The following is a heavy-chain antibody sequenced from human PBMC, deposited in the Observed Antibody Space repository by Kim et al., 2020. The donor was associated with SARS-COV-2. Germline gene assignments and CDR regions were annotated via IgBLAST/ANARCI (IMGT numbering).Heavy chain of an antibody. CDR1: GYTFTSYD. Sequence: ASVKVSCKASGYTFTSYDINWVRQATGQGLEWMGWMNPNSGNTGYAQKFQGRVTMTRNTSISTAYMELSSLRSEDTAVYYCARGPYSSSWYGGAFDIWGQGTMVTVSS. V-gene: IGHV1-8*01. D-gene: IGHD6-13*01. J-gene: IGHJ3*02. CDR2: MNPNSGNT. CDR3: ARGPYSSSWYGGAFDI.